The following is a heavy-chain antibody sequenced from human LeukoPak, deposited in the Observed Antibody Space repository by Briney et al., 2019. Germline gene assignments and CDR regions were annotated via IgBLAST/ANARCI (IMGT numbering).Heavy chain of an antibody. CDR1: GFTFSSYA. CDR2: INHSGST. D-gene: IGHD6-13*01. CDR3: ARSWYVPFDY. V-gene: IGHV4-34*01. J-gene: IGHJ4*02. Sequence: GSLRLSCAASGFTFSSYAMSWVRQAPGKGLEWIGEINHSGSTNYNPSLKSRVTISVDTSKNQFSLKLSSVTAADTAVYYCARSWYVPFDYWGQGTLVTVSS.